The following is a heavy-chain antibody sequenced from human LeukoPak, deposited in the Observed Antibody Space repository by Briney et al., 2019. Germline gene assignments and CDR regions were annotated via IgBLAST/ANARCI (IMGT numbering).Heavy chain of an antibody. CDR1: GYTFTSYD. V-gene: IGHV1-8*03. Sequence: ASVKVSCKASGYTFTSYDINWVRQDTGQGLEWVGWMNPNSGNTGYAQKFQGRVTITRNTSISTAYMELSSLRSEDTAVYYCGREMLSYGDCIDYWGQGTLVTVSS. CDR3: GREMLSYGDCIDY. J-gene: IGHJ4*02. D-gene: IGHD4-17*01. CDR2: MNPNSGNT.